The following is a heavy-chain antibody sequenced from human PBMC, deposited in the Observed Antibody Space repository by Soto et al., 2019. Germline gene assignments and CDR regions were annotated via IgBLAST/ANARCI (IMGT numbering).Heavy chain of an antibody. D-gene: IGHD7-27*01. CDR2: INGDGSIT. CDR3: GGSNWGSRVAR. V-gene: IGHV3-74*01. CDR1: GFTFSSYW. J-gene: IGHJ4*02. Sequence: GGSLRLSCVASGFTFSSYWMHWVRQAPGKGLVWVSRINGDGSITRYAGSVKGRFTISRDNTKNTLYVQMSSLRAEDTAVYYCGGSNWGSRVARWGQGALVTVSS.